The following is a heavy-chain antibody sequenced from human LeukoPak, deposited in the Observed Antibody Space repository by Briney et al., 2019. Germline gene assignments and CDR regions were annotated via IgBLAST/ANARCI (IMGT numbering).Heavy chain of an antibody. CDR2: IRSKAYGGTT. D-gene: IGHD2-15*01. J-gene: IGHJ5*02. CDR1: GFTFCDYA. V-gene: IGHV3-49*04. CDR3: TRALFGGCSGGSCFSGWFDP. Sequence: GGSLRLSCTVSGFTFCDYAMSWVRQAPGKGLEWVGFIRSKAYGGTTEYAASVKGRFTISRDDSKSIDYLQMNSLKTEDTAVYYCTRALFGGCSGGSCFSGWFDPWGQGTLVTVSS.